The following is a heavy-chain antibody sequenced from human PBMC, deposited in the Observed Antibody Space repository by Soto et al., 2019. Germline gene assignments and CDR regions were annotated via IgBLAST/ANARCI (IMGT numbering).Heavy chain of an antibody. CDR1: GGTFSSYA. D-gene: IGHD3-10*01. CDR2: IIPIFGTA. CDR3: ARGLGEFDP. J-gene: IGHJ5*02. Sequence: SVKVSCKASGGTFSSYAISWVRQAPGQGLEWMGGIIPIFGTANYAQKFQGRLTMTTDTSSSTVYMELRGLTSDDTAVYYCARGLGEFDPWGQGTLVTSPQ. V-gene: IGHV1-69*05.